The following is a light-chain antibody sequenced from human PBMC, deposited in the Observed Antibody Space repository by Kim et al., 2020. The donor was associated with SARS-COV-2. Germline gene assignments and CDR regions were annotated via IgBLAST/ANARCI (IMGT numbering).Light chain of an antibody. J-gene: IGLJ1*01. CDR2: NNN. CDR3: GTWDDSLDTYV. Sequence: GQKVTISCSGSSSNIGSNTINWYQHFPGTAPKLLIYNNNQRPSGVPDRFSGSKSGTSAALAISGLQSEDEADYYCGTWDDSLDTYVFGAGTQVTVL. V-gene: IGLV1-44*01. CDR1: SSNIGSNT.